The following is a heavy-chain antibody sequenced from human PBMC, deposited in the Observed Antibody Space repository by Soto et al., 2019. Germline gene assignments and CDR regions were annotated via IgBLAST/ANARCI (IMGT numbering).Heavy chain of an antibody. CDR1: GYMFSTYD. J-gene: IGHJ5*02. CDR2: LNPNSGNT. Sequence: QVQLVQSGAEVKKPGASVKVSCKASGYMFSTYDINWVRQAPGQGLEWMGWLNPNSGNTGYAQKFQGRVTMTRNTFINTAYIELSSLGSDDTAVYYCARDHRYNWNDEGWFDPWGQGTLVTVSS. CDR3: ARDHRYNWNDEGWFDP. D-gene: IGHD1-20*01. V-gene: IGHV1-8*01.